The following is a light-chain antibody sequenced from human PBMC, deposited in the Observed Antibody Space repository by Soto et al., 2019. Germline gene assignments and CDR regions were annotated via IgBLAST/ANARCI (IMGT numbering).Light chain of an antibody. V-gene: IGKV3D-20*01. Sequence: EIVLTQSPATLSLSPGERVTLSCGASQSLTNNFLAWYQQRPGLAPRLLIFDASTRASGVPDRFGGSGSGTDFTLTISRLEPEDFAVYYCQQFGNSPTFGGGTKVDIK. CDR3: QQFGNSPT. CDR2: DAS. J-gene: IGKJ4*01. CDR1: QSLTNNF.